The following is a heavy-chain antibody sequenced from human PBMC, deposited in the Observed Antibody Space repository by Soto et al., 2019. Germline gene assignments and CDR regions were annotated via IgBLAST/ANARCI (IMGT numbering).Heavy chain of an antibody. CDR1: GFTFSSNA. V-gene: IGHV3-23*01. D-gene: IGHD3-9*01. CDR2: IRGSGETT. Sequence: GSLRLSCIASGFTFSSNAMSWVRQAPGKGLEWVSAIRGSGETTYYANSVKGRFTISRDNSKNTLYLQVNSLRAEDTAVYYCVGYDTLDYWGQGTLVTVYS. J-gene: IGHJ4*02. CDR3: VGYDTLDY.